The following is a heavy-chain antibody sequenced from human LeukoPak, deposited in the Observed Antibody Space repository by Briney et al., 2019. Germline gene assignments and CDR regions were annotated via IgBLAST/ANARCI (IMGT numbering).Heavy chain of an antibody. CDR3: AKSLWDGYNYYDY. J-gene: IGHJ4*02. CDR1: GFIVSSHY. D-gene: IGHD5-24*01. V-gene: IGHV3-23*01. CDR2: INDSGGST. Sequence: GSLRLSCAASGFIVSSHYMSWVRQAPGKGVDWVAVINDSGGSTYYADSVNGRFTISRDNSKNTLYPQMNSLRAEYTAVYYCAKSLWDGYNYYDYWGQGTLVTVSS.